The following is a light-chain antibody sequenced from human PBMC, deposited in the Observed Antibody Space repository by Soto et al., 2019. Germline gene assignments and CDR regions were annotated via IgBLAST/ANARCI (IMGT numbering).Light chain of an antibody. CDR1: QSVSSY. V-gene: IGKV3-11*01. CDR3: QQRSNWPPIT. CDR2: DAS. J-gene: IGKJ5*01. Sequence: EIVLTQSPATLSLSPGERATLSCRASQSVSSYLAWYQQKPGQAPRLLIYDASIRATGVPARFSGSGSGTDFTLTISTLEPEDFALYYCQQRSNWPPITFGQGTGLEIK.